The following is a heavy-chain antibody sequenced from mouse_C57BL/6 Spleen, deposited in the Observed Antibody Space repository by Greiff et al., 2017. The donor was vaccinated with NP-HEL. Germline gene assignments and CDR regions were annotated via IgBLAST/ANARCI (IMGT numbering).Heavy chain of an antibody. D-gene: IGHD3-2*02. CDR1: GFTFTDYY. CDR2: IRNKANGYTT. CDR3: ARSRDSSGYYAMDY. J-gene: IGHJ4*01. V-gene: IGHV7-3*01. Sequence: EVKLVESGGGLVQPGGSLSLSCAASGFTFTDYYMSWVRQPPGKALEWLGFIRNKANGYTTEYSASVKGRFTISRDNSQSILYLQMNALRAEDSATYYCARSRDSSGYYAMDYWGQGTSVTVSS.